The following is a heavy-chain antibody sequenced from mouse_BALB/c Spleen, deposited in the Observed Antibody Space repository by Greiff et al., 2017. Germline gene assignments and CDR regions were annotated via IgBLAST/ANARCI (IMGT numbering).Heavy chain of an antibody. Sequence: DVKLVESGGGLVKPGGPLKLSCAASGFTFSDYYMYWVRQTPEKRLVWVATISDGGSYTYYPDSVKGRFTISRNNAKNNLYLQMSSLKSEDTAMYYCARMVTHAMDYWGQGTSGTVSA. D-gene: IGHD2-1*01. CDR2: ISDGGSYT. CDR3: ARMVTHAMDY. CDR1: GFTFSDYY. J-gene: IGHJ4*01. V-gene: IGHV5-4*02.